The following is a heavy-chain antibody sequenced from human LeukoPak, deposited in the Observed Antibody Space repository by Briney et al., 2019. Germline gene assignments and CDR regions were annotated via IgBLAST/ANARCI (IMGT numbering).Heavy chain of an antibody. CDR1: GYSFTSYW. J-gene: IGHJ4*02. D-gene: IGHD3-22*01. CDR2: NYPGDSDT. V-gene: IGHV5-51*01. CDR3: ASPDYYDSSGYSPGVGY. Sequence: ESLKISCKGSGYSFTSYWIGWVRQMPGKGLEWMGINYPGDSDTRYRPSFQGPVTISADKSISTAYLQWSSLKASDTAMYYCASPDYYDSSGYSPGVGYWGQGTLVTVSS.